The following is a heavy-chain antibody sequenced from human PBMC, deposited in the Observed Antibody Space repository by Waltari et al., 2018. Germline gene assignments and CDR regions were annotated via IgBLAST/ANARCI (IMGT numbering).Heavy chain of an antibody. V-gene: IGHV4-59*01. CDR1: GRSISSYY. CDR2: IYHSGST. Sequence: QVQLQESGPGLVKPSETLSLTCTVSGRSISSYYWSWIRQPPGKGLEWIGYIYHSGSTNYNPSLNGLVTISVDTSKNQFSLKLSSVTAADTAVYYCARGGWHYFDYWGQGTLVTVSS. J-gene: IGHJ4*02. D-gene: IGHD3-22*01. CDR3: ARGGWHYFDY.